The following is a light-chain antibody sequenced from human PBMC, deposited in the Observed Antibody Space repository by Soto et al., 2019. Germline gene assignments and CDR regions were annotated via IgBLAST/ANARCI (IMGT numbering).Light chain of an antibody. V-gene: IGKV3-20*01. CDR2: GAS. J-gene: IGKJ1*01. CDR3: QQYGSSPVT. CDR1: QSVSSSY. Sequence: EIVLTQSPGTLSLSPGERATLSCRASQSVSSSYLAWYQQKPGRAPRLLIYGASSRATGIPDRFSGSGSGTDFTLTISRLEPEDFAVFYCQQYGSSPVTFGQGTKVEI.